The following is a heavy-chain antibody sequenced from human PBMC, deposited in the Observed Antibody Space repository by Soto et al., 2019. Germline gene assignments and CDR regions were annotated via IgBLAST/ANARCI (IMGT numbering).Heavy chain of an antibody. CDR2: IKQDGSEK. Sequence: EVQLVESGGGLVQPGGSLRLSCAASGFTFSSYWMSWVRQAPGKGLEWVANIKQDGSEKYYVDSVEGRFTISRDNAKNSLYLQMNSLRAEDTAVYYCARLGYTPYDSSGYYYDYWGQGTLVTVSS. J-gene: IGHJ4*02. D-gene: IGHD3-22*01. CDR3: ARLGYTPYDSSGYYYDY. V-gene: IGHV3-7*01. CDR1: GFTFSSYW.